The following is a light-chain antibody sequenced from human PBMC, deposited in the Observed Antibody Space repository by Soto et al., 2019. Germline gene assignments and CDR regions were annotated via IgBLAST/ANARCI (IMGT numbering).Light chain of an antibody. Sequence: DIQMTQSPSTLSASVGDRVTITCRASQSVSRRLAWYQQKPGKAPKPLIYKASTLESGVPARFSGSGSGTEFTLAISSLQPHDSATYYCQQYNDNWTFGQGTKVEIK. CDR2: KAS. V-gene: IGKV1-5*03. CDR1: QSVSRR. J-gene: IGKJ1*01. CDR3: QQYNDNWT.